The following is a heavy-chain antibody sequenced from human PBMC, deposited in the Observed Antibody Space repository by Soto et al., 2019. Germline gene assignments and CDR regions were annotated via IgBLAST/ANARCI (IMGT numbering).Heavy chain of an antibody. CDR3: ARHDAGWYFDS. V-gene: IGHV4-39*01. CDR2: IYYSGST. J-gene: IGHJ4*02. CDR1: RGSISSGTNY. Sequence: NPPHTLSLASTAARGSISSGTNYGAWIRQPPGKGLEWIANIYYSGSTFYNPSLKSRVTIPLDTSKNQFSLKLRSVTAADTAVYFCARHDAGWYFDSWGQGTLVTVSS.